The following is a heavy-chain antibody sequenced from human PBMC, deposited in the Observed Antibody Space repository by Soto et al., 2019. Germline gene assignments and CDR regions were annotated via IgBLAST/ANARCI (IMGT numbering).Heavy chain of an antibody. CDR3: ARGVDDYSTPGY. V-gene: IGHV4-30-4*01. Sequence: QVQLQESGPGLVKPSQTLSLTCTVSGGSISSGDYYWRWIRQPPGKGLEWIGYIYYSGSTYYNPSLKSRVTIAVDTSKNQCSLKLSSVTAADTAVYCCARGVDDYSTPGYWGQGTLVTVSS. CDR1: GGSISSGDYY. J-gene: IGHJ4*02. CDR2: IYYSGST. D-gene: IGHD4-4*01.